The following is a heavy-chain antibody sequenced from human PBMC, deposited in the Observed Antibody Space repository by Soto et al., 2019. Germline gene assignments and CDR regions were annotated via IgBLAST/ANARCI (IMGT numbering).Heavy chain of an antibody. CDR3: AKDGAITMVRGVIITGWFDP. J-gene: IGHJ5*02. Sequence: GGSLRLSCAASGITFSTYHMNWVRQAPGKGLEWVSYIHSGGGRIYYADSVKGRFTISRDNAKNTLYLQMNSLRAEDTAVYYSAKDGAITMVRGVIITGWFDPWGQGTLVTVSS. V-gene: IGHV3-48*03. CDR2: IHSGGGRI. CDR1: GITFSTYH. D-gene: IGHD3-10*01.